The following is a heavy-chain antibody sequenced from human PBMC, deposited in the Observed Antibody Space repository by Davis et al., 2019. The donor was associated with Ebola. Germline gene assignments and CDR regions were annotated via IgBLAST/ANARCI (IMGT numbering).Heavy chain of an antibody. CDR2: INQGGSVK. CDR1: GLSFSTYW. Sequence: GESLKISCAASGLSFSTYWMSWVRQTPDKGLEFVANINQGGSVKNYVDSVKGRFTISRDNAKNSLYLQMNSLRAEDTAVYYCARDIVDAAICGMDVWGQGTTVSVSS. CDR3: ARDIVDAAICGMDV. J-gene: IGHJ6*02. V-gene: IGHV3-7*01. D-gene: IGHD5-18*01.